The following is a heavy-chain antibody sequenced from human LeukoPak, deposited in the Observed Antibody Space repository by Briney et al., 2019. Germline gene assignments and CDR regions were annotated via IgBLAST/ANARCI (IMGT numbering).Heavy chain of an antibody. V-gene: IGHV3-48*04. D-gene: IGHD2-2*01. CDR3: ASPVPSDY. J-gene: IGHJ4*02. Sequence: PGGSLRLSCAASGFTFSNYSMNWVRQAPGKGLEWVAYISRSGSAIYYADSVKGRFTISRDNAKNSLYLQMISLRAEDTAVYFCASPVPSDYWGQGTLVTVSS. CDR1: GFTFSNYS. CDR2: ISRSGSAI.